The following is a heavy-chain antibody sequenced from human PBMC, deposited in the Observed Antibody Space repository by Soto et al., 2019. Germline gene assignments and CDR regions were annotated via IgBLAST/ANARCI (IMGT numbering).Heavy chain of an antibody. CDR2: LNPSGAST. D-gene: IGHD6-6*01. Sequence: ASVKVSCKASGYTFTSYYMHWVAQAPGQGLEWMGILNPSGASTSYAQKFHGRVTMTRDTSLSTVYMERSSLSAEDTAVYYCASAHEYSSAVDYWGQRTLVTSPQ. J-gene: IGHJ4*02. V-gene: IGHV1-46*01. CDR1: GYTFTSYY. CDR3: ASAHEYSSAVDY.